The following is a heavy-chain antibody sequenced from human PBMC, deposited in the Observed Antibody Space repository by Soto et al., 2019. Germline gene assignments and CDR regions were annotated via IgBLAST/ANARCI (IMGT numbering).Heavy chain of an antibody. CDR1: GFTFSDYS. V-gene: IGHV3-21*01. CDR2: ISSSSSNI. Sequence: GGSLRLSCAASGFTFSDYSMNWVRQAPGKGLEWVSSISSSSSNIYYADSVKGRFTISRDNAKNSLYLQMNSLRAEDTAVYYCASAPSVFDYWGQGTLVTVSS. CDR3: ASAPSVFDY. J-gene: IGHJ4*02.